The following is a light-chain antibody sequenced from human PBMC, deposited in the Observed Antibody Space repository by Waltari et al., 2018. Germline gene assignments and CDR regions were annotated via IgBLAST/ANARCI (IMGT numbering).Light chain of an antibody. CDR3: RQRYTTPVT. V-gene: IGKV1-39*01. J-gene: IGKJ1*01. CDR2: DSA. Sequence: DLHMTQSPSSLSASVGDRVTITCRASHSISRLFNGYQQKPGKTSALLIYDSASRQTGVPSSFSASGSGTDVTHSISRLLPKDIATYDCRQRYTTPVTFKQGTRVKI. CDR1: HSISRL.